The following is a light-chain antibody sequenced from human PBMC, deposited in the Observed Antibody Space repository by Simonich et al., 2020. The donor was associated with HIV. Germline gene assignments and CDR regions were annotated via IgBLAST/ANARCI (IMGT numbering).Light chain of an antibody. CDR2: DVS. CDR3: SSYTSSRTLV. Sequence: QSALTQPASVSGSPGQSITISCTGTSSDFGGYDYVSWYQQHPGKAPKLMIYDVSKRPSGVSNRFSGSKSGNTASLTISGLQAEDEADYYCSSYTSSRTLVFGGGTKLTVL. CDR1: SSDFGGYDY. V-gene: IGLV2-14*01. J-gene: IGLJ2*01.